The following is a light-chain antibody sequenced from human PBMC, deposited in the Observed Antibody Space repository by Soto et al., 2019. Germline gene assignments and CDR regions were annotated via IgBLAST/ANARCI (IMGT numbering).Light chain of an antibody. CDR2: AAS. V-gene: IGKV1-39*01. CDR3: HHSYSTLPST. J-gene: IGKJ1*01. Sequence: DIQMTQSPSSLSASVGDRVTITCRASQSISSYLNWYQQKPGKAPKLLIYAASSLQSGVPPRFSGSGSGTDFTLTISSLQPEDFATYYCHHSYSTLPSTFGQGTKVEIK. CDR1: QSISSY.